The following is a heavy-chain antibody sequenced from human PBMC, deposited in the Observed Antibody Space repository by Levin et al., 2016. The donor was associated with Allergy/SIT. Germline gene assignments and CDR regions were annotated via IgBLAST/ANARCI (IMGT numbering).Heavy chain of an antibody. V-gene: IGHV4-34*01. Sequence: SETLSLTCAVYGGSFSGYYWSWIRQPPGKGLEWIGEINHSGSTNYNPSLKSRVTISVDTSKNQFSLKLSSVTAADTTVYYCARSYYDYVWGSYGFDYWGQGTLVTVSS. D-gene: IGHD3-16*01. CDR1: GGSFSGYY. J-gene: IGHJ4*02. CDR2: INHSGST. CDR3: ARSYYDYVWGSYGFDY.